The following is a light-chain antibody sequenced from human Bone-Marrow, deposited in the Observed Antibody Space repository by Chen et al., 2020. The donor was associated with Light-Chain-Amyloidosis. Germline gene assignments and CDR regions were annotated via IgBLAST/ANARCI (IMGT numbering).Light chain of an antibody. J-gene: IGLJ3*02. CDR2: DDS. Sequence: SYVLTQPSSVSVAPGQTATIACWGNNIGSTSVHWYQQTPGQTPLLVVYDDSDRPSGIPERLSGSNSGNTATLTISRVEAGEEADYYCQVWDRSSDRPVFGGGTKLTVL. CDR3: QVWDRSSDRPV. V-gene: IGLV3-21*02. CDR1: NIGSTS.